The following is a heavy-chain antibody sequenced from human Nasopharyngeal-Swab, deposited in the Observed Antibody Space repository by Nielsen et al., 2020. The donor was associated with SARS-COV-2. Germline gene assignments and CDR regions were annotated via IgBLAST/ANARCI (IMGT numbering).Heavy chain of an antibody. V-gene: IGHV1-46*01. CDR3: ARAWLVIAFDI. CDR2: INPSGGST. CDR1: GYTFTSYY. D-gene: IGHD6-19*01. J-gene: IGHJ3*02. Sequence: ASVTVSCKASGYTFTSYYMHWVRQAPGQGLEWMGIINPSGGSTSYAQKFQGRVTMTRDTSTITVYMELSSLRSEDTAVYYCARAWLVIAFDIWGQGTMVTVSS.